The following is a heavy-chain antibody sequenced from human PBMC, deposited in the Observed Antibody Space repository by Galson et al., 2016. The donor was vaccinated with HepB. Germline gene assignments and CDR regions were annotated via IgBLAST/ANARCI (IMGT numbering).Heavy chain of an antibody. CDR3: TRDWGGGPY. V-gene: IGHV3-7*04. J-gene: IGHJ4*02. D-gene: IGHD4-23*01. Sequence: SLRLSCAASGFTFSSYWISWVRQAPGKGLEWVASIKHDGSEKYYVDSVKGRFIISRDNAYNAVYVQMNSLRAEDTAVYYCTRDWGGGPYWGQGALVTVSS. CDR1: GFTFSSYW. CDR2: IKHDGSEK.